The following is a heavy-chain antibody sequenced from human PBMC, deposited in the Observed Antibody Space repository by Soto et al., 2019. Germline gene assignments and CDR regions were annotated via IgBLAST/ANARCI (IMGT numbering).Heavy chain of an antibody. V-gene: IGHV3-23*01. CDR1: GFTFSSYA. Sequence: PGGSLRLSCAASGFTFSSYAMSWVRQAPGKGLEWVSAISGSGGSTYYADSVKGRFTISRDNAKNSLYLQMNSLRAEDTAVYYCARAYYDFFNWFDPWGQGTLVTVSS. J-gene: IGHJ5*02. CDR3: ARAYYDFFNWFDP. D-gene: IGHD3-3*01. CDR2: ISGSGGST.